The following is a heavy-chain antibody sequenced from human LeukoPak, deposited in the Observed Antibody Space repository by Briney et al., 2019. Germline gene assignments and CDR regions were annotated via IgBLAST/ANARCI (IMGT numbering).Heavy chain of an antibody. D-gene: IGHD3-16*01. CDR2: IIPIFGTA. J-gene: IGHJ4*02. CDR1: GGTFSSYA. CDR3: ARGRGWGYYFDY. Sequence: SVKVSCKASGGTFSSYAISWVRQAPGQGLEWMGGIIPIFGTANYAQKFQGRVTITADESTSTAYMELSSLRSEDTAVYYRARGRGWGYYFDYWGQGTLVTVSS. V-gene: IGHV1-69*13.